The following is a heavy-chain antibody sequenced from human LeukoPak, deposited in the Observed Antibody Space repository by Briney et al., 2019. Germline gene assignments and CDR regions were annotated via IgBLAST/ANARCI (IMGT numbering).Heavy chain of an antibody. V-gene: IGHV3-23*01. J-gene: IGHJ4*02. D-gene: IGHD3-22*01. Sequence: GGSLRLSCAASGFTFSSYGMNWVRQAPGKGLEWVSGISGSGGSTYYADSVKGRFTISRDNAKNSLYLQMNSLRAEDTAVYYCARRGNYYDSSGYLGYWGQGTLVTVSS. CDR1: GFTFSSYG. CDR2: ISGSGGST. CDR3: ARRGNYYDSSGYLGY.